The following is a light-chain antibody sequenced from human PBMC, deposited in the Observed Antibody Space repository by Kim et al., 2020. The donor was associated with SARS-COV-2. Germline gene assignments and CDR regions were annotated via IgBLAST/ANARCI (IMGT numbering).Light chain of an antibody. Sequence: SETVGDSVTVTCRTSQAIRKYVAWYQQRPGKIPKLLIHAVSTLQSGVPSRFSGGGSGTDVTLTIRGLQPEDVATYYCQTYDTVPYNFGQGTKLEI. V-gene: IGKV1-27*01. CDR3: QTYDTVPYN. J-gene: IGKJ2*01. CDR2: AVS. CDR1: QAIRKY.